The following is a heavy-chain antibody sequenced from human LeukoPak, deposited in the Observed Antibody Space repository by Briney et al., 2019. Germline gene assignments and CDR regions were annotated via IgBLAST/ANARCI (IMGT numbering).Heavy chain of an antibody. CDR3: ARDRDTTLVTLWFDP. J-gene: IGHJ5*02. Sequence: SETLSLTCTVSGGSISSYYWSWIRQPPGKGLEWIGYIYYSGSTNYNPSLKSRVTISVDTSKNQFSPKLSSVTAADTAVYYCARDRDTTLVTLWFDPWGQGTLVTVSS. D-gene: IGHD4-23*01. V-gene: IGHV4-59*01. CDR2: IYYSGST. CDR1: GGSISSYY.